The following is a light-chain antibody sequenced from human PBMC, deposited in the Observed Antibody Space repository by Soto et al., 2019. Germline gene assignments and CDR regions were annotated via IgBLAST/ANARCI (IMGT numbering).Light chain of an antibody. CDR2: NAS. J-gene: IGKJ1*01. CDR3: QQYSSSRT. Sequence: PGKRATLSCRASQSASSYLAWLXQXPXXXPXXLIYNASNRATGVPARFSGSASGTDFTLTISSLEPEDFAVYYCQQYSSSRTFGQGTKVDIK. V-gene: IGKV3-11*01. CDR1: QSASSY.